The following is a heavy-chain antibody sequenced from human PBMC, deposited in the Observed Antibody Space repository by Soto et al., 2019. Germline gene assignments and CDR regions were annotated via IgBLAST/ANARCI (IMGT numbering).Heavy chain of an antibody. D-gene: IGHD6-6*01. CDR3: ARILAAPPRYFYHYMDA. CDR1: GGSISSFY. CDR2: MYYSGNT. J-gene: IGHJ6*03. Sequence: QVQLRESGPGLVKPSETLSLTCSVSGGSISSFYWSWIRQPPGKGLEWIGYMYYSGNTNYNSSLKSRVTISADTSKNQFSLKLRSVTAADTAVYYCARILAAPPRYFYHYMDAWGTGITVTVSS. V-gene: IGHV4-59*08.